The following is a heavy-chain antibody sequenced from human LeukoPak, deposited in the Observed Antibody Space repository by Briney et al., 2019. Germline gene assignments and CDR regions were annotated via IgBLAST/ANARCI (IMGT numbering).Heavy chain of an antibody. CDR2: IIPIFGTA. V-gene: IGHV1-69*05. CDR1: GGTFSSYA. Sequence: ASVKVSCKASGGTFSSYAISWVRQAPGQGLEWMGGIIPIFGTANYAQKFQGRVTITTDESTSTAYMELSSLRSEDTAVYYCAREGGDYCDSSWDYFDYWGQGTLVTVSS. D-gene: IGHD3-22*01. CDR3: AREGGDYCDSSWDYFDY. J-gene: IGHJ4*02.